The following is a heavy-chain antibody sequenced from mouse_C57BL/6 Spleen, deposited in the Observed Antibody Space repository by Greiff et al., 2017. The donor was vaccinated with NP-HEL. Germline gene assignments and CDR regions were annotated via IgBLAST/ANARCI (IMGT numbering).Heavy chain of an antibody. V-gene: IGHV2-9-1*01. CDR2: IWTGGGT. D-gene: IGHD2-3*01. CDR3: ARNSPDGYYFAY. Sequence: VKVVESGPGLVAPSQSLSITCTVSGFSLTSYAISWVRQPPGKGLEWLGVIWTGGGTNYNSALKSRLSISKDNSKSQVFLKMNSLQTDDTARYYCARNSPDGYYFAYWGQGTLVTVSA. J-gene: IGHJ3*01. CDR1: GFSLTSYA.